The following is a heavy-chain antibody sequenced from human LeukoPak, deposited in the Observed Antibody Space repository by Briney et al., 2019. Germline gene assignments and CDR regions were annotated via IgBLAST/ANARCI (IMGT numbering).Heavy chain of an antibody. CDR1: GGSISSGSYY. CDR2: IYTSGST. Sequence: PSETLSLTCTVSGGSISSGSYYWSWLRQPAGKGLEWIGRIYTSGSTNYNPSLKSRVTISVDTSKNQFSLKLSSVTAADTAVYYCARGSFYYDSSGYQYYFDYWGQGTLVTVSS. CDR3: ARGSFYYDSSGYQYYFDY. D-gene: IGHD3-22*01. V-gene: IGHV4-61*02. J-gene: IGHJ4*02.